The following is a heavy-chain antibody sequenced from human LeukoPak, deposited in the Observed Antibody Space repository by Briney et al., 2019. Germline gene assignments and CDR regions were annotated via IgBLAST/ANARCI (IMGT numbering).Heavy chain of an antibody. J-gene: IGHJ6*02. CDR2: ISSSGSTI. Sequence: GGSLRLSCAASGFTFSDYYMSWIRQAPGKGLEWVSYISSSGSTIYYADSVKGRSTISRDNAKNSLYLQMNSLRAEDTAVYYCAREVVAVPAAMNYYYYYGMDVWGQGTTVTVSS. V-gene: IGHV3-11*01. CDR3: AREVVAVPAAMNYYYYYGMDV. CDR1: GFTFSDYY. D-gene: IGHD2-2*01.